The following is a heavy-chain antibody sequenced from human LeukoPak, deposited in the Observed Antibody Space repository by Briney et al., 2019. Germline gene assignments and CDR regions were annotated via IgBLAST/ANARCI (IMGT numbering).Heavy chain of an antibody. V-gene: IGHV4-30-2*01. CDR3: ARVGGGYCSSTSCYRDLWFDP. D-gene: IGHD2-2*02. Sequence: SQTLSLTCTVSGGSISSGGYFWSWIRQPPGKGLEWIGYIYHSGSTDYSPSLKSRVTISVDRSSNQFSLKLSSVTAADTAVYYCARVGGGYCSSTSCYRDLWFDPWGQGTLVTVSS. CDR1: GGSISSGGYF. CDR2: IYHSGST. J-gene: IGHJ5*02.